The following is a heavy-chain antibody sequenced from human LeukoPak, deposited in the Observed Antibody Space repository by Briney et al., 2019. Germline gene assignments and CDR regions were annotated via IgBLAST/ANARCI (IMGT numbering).Heavy chain of an antibody. D-gene: IGHD3-3*01. Sequence: GGSLRLSCAASGFTFSSYWMSWVRQAPGKGLEWVADIKQDGSEKYYVDSVKGRFTISRDNAKNSLYLQMNSLRAEDTAVYYCARDRRVLRFLEWFKYFDYWGQGTLLTVSS. J-gene: IGHJ4*02. V-gene: IGHV3-7*01. CDR2: IKQDGSEK. CDR3: ARDRRVLRFLEWFKYFDY. CDR1: GFTFSSYW.